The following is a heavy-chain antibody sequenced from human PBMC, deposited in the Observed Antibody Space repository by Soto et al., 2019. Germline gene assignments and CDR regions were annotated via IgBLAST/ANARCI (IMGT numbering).Heavy chain of an antibody. CDR2: ISSSSSYI. CDR3: ARAQKKSRSPSYGMDV. J-gene: IGHJ6*02. Sequence: EVQLVESGGGLVKPGGSLRLSCAASGFTFSSYSMNWVRQAPGKGLEWVSSISSSSSYIYYADSVKGRFTISRDNAKNSLYLQMNSLRAEDTAVYYCARAQKKSRSPSYGMDVWGQGTTVTVSS. V-gene: IGHV3-21*01. CDR1: GFTFSSYS. D-gene: IGHD1-26*01.